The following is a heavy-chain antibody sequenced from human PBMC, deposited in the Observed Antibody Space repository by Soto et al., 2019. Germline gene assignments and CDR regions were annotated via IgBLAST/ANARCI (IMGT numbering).Heavy chain of an antibody. J-gene: IGHJ4*02. D-gene: IGHD6-13*01. CDR2: IYWNEDK. V-gene: IGHV2-5*01. CDR1: GFSPSASGEG. Sequence: QITLKESGPTLVKPTQTLTLTCDVSGFSPSASGEGVGWIRQPPGKALEWVAFIYWNEDKRYRASFKSRLYITRATSENQVVLTMTNMDPVDTATYYCVQRRLGPAAPQIDYWGQGTLVTVSS. CDR3: VQRRLGPAAPQIDY.